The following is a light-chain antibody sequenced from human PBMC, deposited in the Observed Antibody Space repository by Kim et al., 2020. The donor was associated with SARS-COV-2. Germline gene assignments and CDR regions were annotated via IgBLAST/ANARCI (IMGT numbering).Light chain of an antibody. J-gene: IGKJ4*01. V-gene: IGKV3-20*01. CDR3: QQYGTSPRT. Sequence: SPGERATLYCRASQSVSSTYLAGYQQKSGQAPRLLIYGTSTRATGTPDRFSGSGSGTDFTLTISRLEPEDFAVYYCQQYGTSPRTFGGGTKVDIK. CDR2: GTS. CDR1: QSVSSTY.